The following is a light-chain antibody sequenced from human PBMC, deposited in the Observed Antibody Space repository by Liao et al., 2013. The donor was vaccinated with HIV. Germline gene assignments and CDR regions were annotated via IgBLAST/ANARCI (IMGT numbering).Light chain of an antibody. J-gene: IGLJ2*01. CDR3: QVWDSDTHVV. Sequence: SYVLTQPASVSVAPGKTARITCGGNNIGSKSVHWYQQKPGQAPVLVIYDDNDRPSGIPERFSGSNSGNTATLTVSRVEAGDEADYYCQVWDSDTHVVFGGGTKLTVL. CDR2: DDN. CDR1: NIGSKS. V-gene: IGLV3-21*01.